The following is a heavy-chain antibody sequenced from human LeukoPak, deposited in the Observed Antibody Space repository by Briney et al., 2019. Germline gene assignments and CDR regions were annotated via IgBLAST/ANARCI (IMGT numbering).Heavy chain of an antibody. V-gene: IGHV3-74*01. Sequence: GGSLRLSCAASGFTLSTYWMHWVRQAPGKGLVWVSRINSDGSSTSYADSVKGRFTISRDNAKNTLYLQMNSLRAEDTAVYYCASRALSGTYYVYYFDYWGQGTLVTVSS. CDR2: INSDGSST. D-gene: IGHD1-26*01. J-gene: IGHJ4*02. CDR3: ASRALSGTYYVYYFDY. CDR1: GFTLSTYW.